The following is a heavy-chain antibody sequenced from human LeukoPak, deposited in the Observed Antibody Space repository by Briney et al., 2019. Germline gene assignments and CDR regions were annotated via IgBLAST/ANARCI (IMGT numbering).Heavy chain of an antibody. CDR3: ARDPIMFHSSGYYLYFDY. CDR2: IWYDGSSK. J-gene: IGHJ4*02. Sequence: GGSLRLSCAASGFTFSSYGMHWVRQAPGKGLEWVAVIWYDGSSKYYADSVKGRFAISRDNSKNTLYLQMNSLRAEDTADYYCARDPIMFHSSGYYLYFDYWGQGTLVTVSS. CDR1: GFTFSSYG. V-gene: IGHV3-33*01. D-gene: IGHD3-22*01.